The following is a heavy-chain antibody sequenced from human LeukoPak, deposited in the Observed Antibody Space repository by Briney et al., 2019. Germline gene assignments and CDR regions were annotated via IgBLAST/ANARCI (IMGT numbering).Heavy chain of an antibody. CDR1: GYSISSGYY. J-gene: IGHJ4*02. Sequence: SETLSLTCAVSGYSISSGYYWGWIRPPPGKGLEWIGSIYHSGSTYYNPSLKSRATISVDTSKNQFSLKLSSVTAADTAVYYCARAPSYDFWSGYFDYWGQGTLVTVSS. V-gene: IGHV4-38-2*01. CDR3: ARAPSYDFWSGYFDY. CDR2: IYHSGST. D-gene: IGHD3-3*01.